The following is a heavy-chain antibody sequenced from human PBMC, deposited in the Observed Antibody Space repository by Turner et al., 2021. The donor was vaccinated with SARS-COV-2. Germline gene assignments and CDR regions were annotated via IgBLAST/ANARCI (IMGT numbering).Heavy chain of an antibody. J-gene: IGHJ5*02. CDR1: GGSMNSNY. CDR2: IYYRGST. V-gene: IGHV4-59*01. Sequence: VQLQDSGPRLVKPLETLSLTCTVSGGSMNSNYWSWIRQAPGKRLEWIGYIYYRGSTNYNPSLERRVTISVDTSRNQFSLNLTSVTAADTAIYYGARETVNNWVDTWGQGTLVTVSS. CDR3: ARETVNNWVDT. D-gene: IGHD2-21*02.